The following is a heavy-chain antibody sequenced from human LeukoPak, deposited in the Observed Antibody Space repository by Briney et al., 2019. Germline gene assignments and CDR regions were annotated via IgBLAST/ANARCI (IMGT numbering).Heavy chain of an antibody. J-gene: IGHJ5*02. D-gene: IGHD2-2*02. Sequence: SVKVSCKASGGTFSSYAISWVRQAPGQGLEWMGGIIPIFGTANYAQKFQGRVTITTDESTSTAYMELSSLRSEDTAVYYCARDRCSSTSCYSAGRYWFDPWGQGTLVTVSS. V-gene: IGHV1-69*05. CDR1: GGTFSSYA. CDR2: IIPIFGTA. CDR3: ARDRCSSTSCYSAGRYWFDP.